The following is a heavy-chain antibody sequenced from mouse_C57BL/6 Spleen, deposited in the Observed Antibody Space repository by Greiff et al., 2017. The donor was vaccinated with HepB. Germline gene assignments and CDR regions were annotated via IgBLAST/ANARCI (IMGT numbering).Heavy chain of an antibody. Sequence: EVQLQQSGAELVRPGASVKLSCTASGFNIKDDYMHWVKQRPEQGLEWIGWIDPENGDTEYASKFQGKATITADTSSNTAYLQLSSLTSEDTAVDYCTTRTVVANYWYFDVWGTGTTVTVSS. CDR3: TTRTVVANYWYFDV. CDR2: IDPENGDT. CDR1: GFNIKDDY. J-gene: IGHJ1*03. V-gene: IGHV14-4*01. D-gene: IGHD1-1*01.